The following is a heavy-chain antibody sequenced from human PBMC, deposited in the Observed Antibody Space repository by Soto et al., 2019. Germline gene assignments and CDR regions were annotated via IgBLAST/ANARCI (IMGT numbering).Heavy chain of an antibody. CDR2: TYYRSKWYN. V-gene: IGHV6-1*01. CDR1: GDSVSSNSAA. J-gene: IGHJ5*02. Sequence: QVQLQQSGPGLVKPSQTLSLTCAISGDSVSSNSAAWNWIRQSPSRGLEWLGRTYYRSKWYNDYAVSVKSRITVNPDTSKNLFSLQLNSVTPEDTAVYYCARGYYDSSGSRTPWGWFDPWGQGTLVTVSS. D-gene: IGHD3-22*01. CDR3: ARGYYDSSGSRTPWGWFDP.